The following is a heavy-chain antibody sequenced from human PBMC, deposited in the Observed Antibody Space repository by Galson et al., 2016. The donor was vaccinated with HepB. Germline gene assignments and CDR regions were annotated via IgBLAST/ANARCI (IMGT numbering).Heavy chain of an antibody. D-gene: IGHD1-26*01. CDR3: AKSEWELLVPIDI. CDR1: GYDFGTSG. CDR2: TSAYTGQT. J-gene: IGHJ4*02. Sequence: CKASGYDFGTSGVSWMRQAPGQGLEWMGWTSAYTGQTNFAQKFQGRVTLTTDTSTTTAYMELTNLKFDDTAVYYCAKSEWELLVPIDIWGQGTLVTVSS. V-gene: IGHV1-18*01.